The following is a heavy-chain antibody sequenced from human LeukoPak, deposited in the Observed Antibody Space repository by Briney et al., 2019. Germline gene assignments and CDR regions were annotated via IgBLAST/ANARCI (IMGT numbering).Heavy chain of an antibody. J-gene: IGHJ4*02. V-gene: IGHV3-48*02. D-gene: IGHD3-9*01. Sequence: GGSLRLSCAASGFTFSSYTMTWVRQAPGKGLEWVSYISSSGSYADSVKGRFTISRDNAKNSLYLQMTSLRDDDTAVYYCARDRDWAFDYWGQGTLVTVSS. CDR2: ISSSGS. CDR3: ARDRDWAFDY. CDR1: GFTFSSYT.